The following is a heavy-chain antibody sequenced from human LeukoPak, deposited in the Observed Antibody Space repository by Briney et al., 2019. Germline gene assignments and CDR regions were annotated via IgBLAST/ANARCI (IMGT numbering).Heavy chain of an antibody. CDR1: GFTFSDYY. CDR2: ISSSDSTI. D-gene: IGHD4-17*01. Sequence: GGSLRLSCAASGFTFSDYYMSWIRQAPGKGLEWVSYISSSDSTIYYADSVKGRFTISRDNAKNSLYLQMNSLRAEDTAVYYCARVGDYGDYVLDYWGQGTLVTVSS. J-gene: IGHJ4*02. CDR3: ARVGDYGDYVLDY. V-gene: IGHV3-11*01.